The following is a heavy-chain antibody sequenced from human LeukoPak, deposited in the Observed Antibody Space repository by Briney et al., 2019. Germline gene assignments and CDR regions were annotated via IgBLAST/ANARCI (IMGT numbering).Heavy chain of an antibody. CDR2: IYYTGST. Sequence: NPSETLSLTCAVSGGPISSYYWSWIRRPPGKGLEWIAYIYYTGSTNYNPSLNSRVTISVDTSKNQFSLKLSSVTAADTAVYYCARHAKYSSGWYSYFDYWGQGTLVTVSS. D-gene: IGHD6-19*01. V-gene: IGHV4-59*08. CDR1: GGPISSYY. J-gene: IGHJ4*02. CDR3: ARHAKYSSGWYSYFDY.